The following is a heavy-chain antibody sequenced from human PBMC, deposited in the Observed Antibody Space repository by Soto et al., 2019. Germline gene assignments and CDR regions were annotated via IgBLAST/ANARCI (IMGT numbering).Heavy chain of an antibody. V-gene: IGHV4-31*03. CDR1: GGSISSGGYY. CDR3: ARDFVSGGCYGN. Sequence: QVQLQESGPGLVKPSQTLSLTCTVSGGSISSGGYYWSWIRQHPGKGLEWSGYIYYSGSTYYNRALKSGVTITVDTSKNQCSLKLSSVTAADTAVYYCARDFVSGGCYGNWGQGTLVTVSS. D-gene: IGHD3-10*01. J-gene: IGHJ4*02. CDR2: IYYSGST.